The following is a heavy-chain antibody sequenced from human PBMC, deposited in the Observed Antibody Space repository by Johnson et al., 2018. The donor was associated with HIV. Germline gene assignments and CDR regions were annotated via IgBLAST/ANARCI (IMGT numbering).Heavy chain of an antibody. J-gene: IGHJ3*02. CDR1: GLILSRSW. V-gene: IGHV3-74*01. CDR3: AREWGVITFGGVIPRNAFDI. D-gene: IGHD3-16*01. CDR2: TNSDGSTT. Sequence: EVQLVESGGGLVQPGGSLRLSCAASGLILSRSWIHWVRQAPGKGLVWVSRTNSDGSTTNYADSVKGRFTISSDKAKNPMHLKKNSLSADDTAVYYCAREWGVITFGGVIPRNAFDIWGQGTMVTVSS.